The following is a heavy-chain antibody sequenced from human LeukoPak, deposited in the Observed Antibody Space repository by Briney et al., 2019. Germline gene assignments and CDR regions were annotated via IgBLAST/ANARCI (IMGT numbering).Heavy chain of an antibody. V-gene: IGHV3-30*04. CDR2: ISYDGSNK. CDR3: ASSQQTFDY. CDR1: GFTFSSYA. D-gene: IGHD1/OR15-1a*01. J-gene: IGHJ4*02. Sequence: PGRSLRLSCAASGFTFSSYAMHWVRQAPGKRLEWVAVISYDGSNKYYADSVKGRFTISRDNSKNTLYLQMNSLRAEDTAVYYCASSQQTFDYWGQGTLVTVSS.